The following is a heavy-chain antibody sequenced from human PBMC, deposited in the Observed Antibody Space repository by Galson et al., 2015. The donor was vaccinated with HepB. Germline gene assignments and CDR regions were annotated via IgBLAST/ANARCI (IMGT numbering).Heavy chain of an antibody. D-gene: IGHD6-19*01. CDR1: GFTFSNYA. V-gene: IGHV3-23*01. CDR3: ARRRGSMAGTPFDY. CDR2: ISASGDNT. Sequence: SLRLSCAASGFTFSNYAMNWVRQAPGKGLEWVSSISASGDNTYYAASVKGRFTISRENSKNTLYLQMNSLRAEDTAVYYCARRRGSMAGTPFDYWGQGTLVTVSS. J-gene: IGHJ4*02.